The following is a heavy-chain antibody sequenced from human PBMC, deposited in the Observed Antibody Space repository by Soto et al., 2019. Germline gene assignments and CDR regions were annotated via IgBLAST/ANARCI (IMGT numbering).Heavy chain of an antibody. V-gene: IGHV1-3*01. Sequence: QVQHVQSGAEVKKPGASVKVSCKASGYTFTSYSMHWVRQAPGQRLEWMGWINAGNGDTKYSHKFQGRLTITRDTSASTAYMDLSSLRSEDTAEYYCVRDKTYSDGVSWLDPWGQGTLVTVSS. CDR3: VRDKTYSDGVSWLDP. J-gene: IGHJ5*02. D-gene: IGHD2-15*01. CDR2: INAGNGDT. CDR1: GYTFTSYS.